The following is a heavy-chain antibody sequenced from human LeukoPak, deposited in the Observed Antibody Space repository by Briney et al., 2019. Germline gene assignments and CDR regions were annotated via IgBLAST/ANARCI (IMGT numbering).Heavy chain of an antibody. J-gene: IGHJ4*02. V-gene: IGHV3-7*01. CDR1: GFTFSSYW. D-gene: IGHD2-8*01. Sequence: PGGSLRLSCAASGFTFSSYWMSWVRQAPGKGLEWVANIKQDGSEKYYVDSVKGRFTISRDNAKNSLYLQMNSLRAEDTAVYYWAKDKGYCTNGVCYTDYWGQGTLVTVSS. CDR2: IKQDGSEK. CDR3: AKDKGYCTNGVCYTDY.